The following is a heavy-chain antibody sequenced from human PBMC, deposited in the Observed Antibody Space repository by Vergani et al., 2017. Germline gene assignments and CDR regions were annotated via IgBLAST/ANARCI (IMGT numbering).Heavy chain of an antibody. D-gene: IGHD3-16*01. CDR1: GGSFSGYY. CDR2: VGNTGNT. J-gene: IGHJ5*02. Sequence: QVQLQQWGAGLLKPSETLSLTCAVYGGSFSGYYWSWVRQAPGRGLEWIGFVGNTGNTYRNPSLESRIFMSVDTSKNQFSLELRSVTAADTAIYYCSRLRISLWADDSWGQGTLVTVSS. CDR3: SRLRISLWADDS. V-gene: IGHV4-34*03.